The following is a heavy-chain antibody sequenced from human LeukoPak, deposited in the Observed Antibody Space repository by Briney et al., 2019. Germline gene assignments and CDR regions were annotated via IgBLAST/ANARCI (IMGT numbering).Heavy chain of an antibody. J-gene: IGHJ6*02. D-gene: IGHD5-18*01. V-gene: IGHV3-30-3*01. CDR2: ISYDGSNK. Sequence: PGGSLRLSCAASGFTFSSYAMHWVRQAPGKGLEWVAVISYDGSNKYYADSVRGRFTISRDNSKNTLSLQMNSLRAEDTAVYYCARLSGRIRVWPQPFGDGMDVWGQGTTVTVSS. CDR1: GFTFSSYA. CDR3: ARLSGRIRVWPQPFGDGMDV.